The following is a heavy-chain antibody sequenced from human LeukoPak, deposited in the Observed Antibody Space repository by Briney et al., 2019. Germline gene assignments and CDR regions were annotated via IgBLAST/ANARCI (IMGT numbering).Heavy chain of an antibody. CDR3: ARALVDGGNSEAFDY. Sequence: ASVKVSCKASGYTFTSYDINWVRQATGQGLELMGWMNPNSGNTGYAQKFQGRVTSTRNTSISTAYMELSSLRSEDTAVYYCARALVDGGNSEAFDYWGQGTLVTVSS. J-gene: IGHJ4*02. V-gene: IGHV1-8*03. D-gene: IGHD4-23*01. CDR1: GYTFTSYD. CDR2: MNPNSGNT.